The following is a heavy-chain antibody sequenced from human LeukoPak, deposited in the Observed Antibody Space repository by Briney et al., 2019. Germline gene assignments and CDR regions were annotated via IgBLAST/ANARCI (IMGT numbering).Heavy chain of an antibody. J-gene: IGHJ3*02. CDR2: IYFSET. D-gene: IGHD3-22*01. V-gene: IGHV4-39*01. Sequence: SETLSLTCTVSGASFSDTTYYWAWIGQPPGKGLEWIGSIYFSETKYNPSLRSRSTISGDTSKNQFSLKLSSVTAADTAVYYCASPSKLVISRGGFDIWGQGTMVTVSA. CDR1: GASFSDTTYY. CDR3: ASPSKLVISRGGFDI.